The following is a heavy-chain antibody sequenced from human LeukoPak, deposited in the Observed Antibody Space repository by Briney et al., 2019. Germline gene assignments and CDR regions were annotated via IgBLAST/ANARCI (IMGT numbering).Heavy chain of an antibody. CDR1: GFTFSTYA. CDR3: AKNVLGMRAFDI. Sequence: PGGSLRLSCAASGFTFSTYAMTWVRQAPGKGLEWVSTIGGSGSPSSAYYADSVKGRFTISSDKSKDTLYLLINSLRADDTAIYYCAKNVLGMRAFDIWGQGTMVTVSS. CDR2: IGGSGSPSSA. V-gene: IGHV3-23*01. D-gene: IGHD3-16*01. J-gene: IGHJ3*02.